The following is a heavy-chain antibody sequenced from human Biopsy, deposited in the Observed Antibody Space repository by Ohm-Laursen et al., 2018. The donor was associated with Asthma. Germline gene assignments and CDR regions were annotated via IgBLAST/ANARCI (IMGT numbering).Heavy chain of an antibody. D-gene: IGHD5-24*01. CDR2: ISYDGSNK. CDR3: ARDMNRDGWYFDY. J-gene: IGHJ4*02. Sequence: SLRLSCAASGFTFSTYAMHWVRQAPGKGLEWVTVISYDGSNKYYADSVKGRFTISRDNSKNTLYLQMNSLRGDDTAVYYCARDMNRDGWYFDYWGQGTLVTVSS. V-gene: IGHV3-30-3*01. CDR1: GFTFSTYA.